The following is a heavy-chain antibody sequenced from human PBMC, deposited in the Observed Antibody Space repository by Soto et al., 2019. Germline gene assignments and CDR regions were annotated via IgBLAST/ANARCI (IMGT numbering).Heavy chain of an antibody. D-gene: IGHD2-21*02. J-gene: IGHJ6*02. CDR2: IIVDSGNT. Sequence: TPAKLSCKASGVTFTSSAVQWARQARGQRLEWMGWIIVDSGNTNYAQKFQERVTITTDTSTTTAYMEMRSLTTDDTAVYYCARDTAVTYNGMDVWGQGTTVTVSS. CDR1: GVTFTSSA. V-gene: IGHV1-58*01. CDR3: ARDTAVTYNGMDV.